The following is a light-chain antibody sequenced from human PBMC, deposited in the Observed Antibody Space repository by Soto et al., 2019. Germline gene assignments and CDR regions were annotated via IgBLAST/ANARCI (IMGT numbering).Light chain of an antibody. J-gene: IGKJ1*01. CDR3: QHYGSSRWT. Sequence: EIVLTQSPGTLSLSPGERATLSCRASQSVSSSYLAWYQQKPGQAPRLLIYGASSRATGIPDRFSGSGSGTDFTLTISRLEPEDFAVYYCQHYGSSRWTCGQGNKVEIK. CDR1: QSVSSSY. CDR2: GAS. V-gene: IGKV3-20*01.